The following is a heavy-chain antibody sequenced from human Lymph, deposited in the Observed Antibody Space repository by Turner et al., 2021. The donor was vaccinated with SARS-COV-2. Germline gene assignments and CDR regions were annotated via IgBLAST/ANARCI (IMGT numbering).Heavy chain of an antibody. CDR2: NYSSGST. V-gene: IGHV4-39*01. J-gene: IGHJ4*02. CDR3: ARQGWLRGYFDY. D-gene: IGHD5-18*01. CDR1: GGSVTSSSYY. Sequence: QVQLQESGPGLVKPSETLSLTCTVSGGSVTSSSYYWGCIRQPPGKGLEWIGNNYSSGSTYYNPSLKSRVTISVDTSKNQFSLKLSSVTAADTAVYYCARQGWLRGYFDYWSQGTLVTVSS.